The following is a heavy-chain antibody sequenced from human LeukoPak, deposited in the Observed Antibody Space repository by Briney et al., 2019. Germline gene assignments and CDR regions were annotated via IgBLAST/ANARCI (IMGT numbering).Heavy chain of an antibody. J-gene: IGHJ3*02. CDR2: IYYSDVA. V-gene: IGHV4-59*01. Sequence: PSETLSLTCTVSGGSISHYYWTWIRQPPGKGLEWIGYIYYSDVANYNPSLKSRVSISVDTSKNQFSLKLSSVTAADTAVYYCARARIVGAHDAFDIWGQGTMVTVSS. CDR1: GGSISHYY. D-gene: IGHD1-26*01. CDR3: ARARIVGAHDAFDI.